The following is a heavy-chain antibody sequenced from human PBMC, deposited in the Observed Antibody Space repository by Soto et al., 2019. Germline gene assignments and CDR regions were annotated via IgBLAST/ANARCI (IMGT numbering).Heavy chain of an antibody. J-gene: IGHJ6*02. V-gene: IGHV3-23*01. CDR2: ISGSGGST. Sequence: GGSLRLSCAASGFTFSSYAMSWVRQAPGKGLEWVSAISGSGGSTYYADSVKGRFTISRDNSKNTLYLQMNSLRAEDTAVYYCAKRGPTLGTYGPEYYYGMDVWGQGTTVTVSS. D-gene: IGHD1-1*01. CDR3: AKRGPTLGTYGPEYYYGMDV. CDR1: GFTFSSYA.